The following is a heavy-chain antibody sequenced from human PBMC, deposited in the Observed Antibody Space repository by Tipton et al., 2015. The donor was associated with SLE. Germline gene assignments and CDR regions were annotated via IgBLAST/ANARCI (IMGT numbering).Heavy chain of an antibody. CDR3: AQVFIREAGLDRYFDL. D-gene: IGHD6-13*01. CDR1: GGSISSSSYY. CDR2: IYYSGST. V-gene: IGHV4-39*07. J-gene: IGHJ2*01. Sequence: TLSLTCTVSGGSISSSSYYWGWIRQPPGKGLEWIGSIYYSGSTYYNPSLKSRVTISVDTSKNQFSLKLTSVTAADTAVYYCAQVFIREAGLDRYFDLWGRGTLVTVSS.